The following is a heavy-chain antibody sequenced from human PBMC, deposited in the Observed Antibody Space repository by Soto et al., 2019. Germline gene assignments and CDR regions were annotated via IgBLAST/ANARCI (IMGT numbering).Heavy chain of an antibody. CDR2: ISYDGSNK. CDR1: GFTFSSYA. D-gene: IGHD4-17*01. Sequence: QVQLVESGGGVVQPGRSLRLSCAASGFTFSSYAMHWVRQAPGKGLVWVAVISYDGSNKYYADSVKGRFTISRDNSKNTLYLRMNSLRAEDTAVYYCAIDPPWDYGDYGAVDYWGQGTLVTVSS. V-gene: IGHV3-30-3*01. J-gene: IGHJ4*02. CDR3: AIDPPWDYGDYGAVDY.